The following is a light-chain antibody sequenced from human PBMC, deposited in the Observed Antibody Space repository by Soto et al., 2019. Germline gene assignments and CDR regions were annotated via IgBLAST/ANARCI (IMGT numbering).Light chain of an antibody. Sequence: QPVLTQPASVSGSPGQSITISCTGTSSDVGSYNLVSWYQQHPGKAPKLIIFEGNERPSGVSNRFSGSKSGNTASLTISGLQAEDEADYYCCSYAGSTTSHVVFGGGTKLTVL. CDR3: CSYAGSTTSHVV. CDR2: EGN. CDR1: SSDVGSYNL. V-gene: IGLV2-23*01. J-gene: IGLJ2*01.